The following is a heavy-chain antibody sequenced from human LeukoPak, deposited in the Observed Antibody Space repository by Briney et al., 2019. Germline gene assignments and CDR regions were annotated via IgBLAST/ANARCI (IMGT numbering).Heavy chain of an antibody. Sequence: PGGSLRLSCAASGFTFSSYSMNWVRQAPGKGLEWVSSISSSSSYIYYADSVKVRFTISRDNAKNSLYLQMNSLRAEDTAVYYCTRNPPNRYCSSTSCCPFDYWGQGTLVTVSS. CDR1: GFTFSSYS. CDR3: TRNPPNRYCSSTSCCPFDY. CDR2: ISSSSSYI. D-gene: IGHD2-2*01. V-gene: IGHV3-21*01. J-gene: IGHJ4*02.